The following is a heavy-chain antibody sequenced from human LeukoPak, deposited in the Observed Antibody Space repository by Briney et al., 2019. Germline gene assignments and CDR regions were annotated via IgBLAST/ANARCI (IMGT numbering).Heavy chain of an antibody. CDR2: IYTTGST. Sequence: SETLSLTCTVSGGSISSGSYYWSWIRQPAGKGLEWIGRIYTTGSTNYNPSLKSRLTISVDTSKNQFSLKLSSVTAADTAVYYCATRSGIRAARPYYYYYMDVWGKGTTVTVSS. CDR3: ATRSGIRAARPYYYYYMDV. J-gene: IGHJ6*03. CDR1: GGSISSGSYY. V-gene: IGHV4-61*02. D-gene: IGHD6-6*01.